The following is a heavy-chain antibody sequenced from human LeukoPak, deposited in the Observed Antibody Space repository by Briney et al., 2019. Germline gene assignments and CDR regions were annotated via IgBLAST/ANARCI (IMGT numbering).Heavy chain of an antibody. J-gene: IGHJ3*02. D-gene: IGHD3-22*01. Sequence: ASVKVSCKVSGYTLTELSMHWVRQAPGKGLEWMGGFDPEDGETIYAQKFQGRVTMTEDTSTDTACMELSSLRSEDTAVYYCATETYYYDSSGYLIWGQGTMVTVSS. V-gene: IGHV1-24*01. CDR3: ATETYYYDSSGYLI. CDR1: GYTLTELS. CDR2: FDPEDGET.